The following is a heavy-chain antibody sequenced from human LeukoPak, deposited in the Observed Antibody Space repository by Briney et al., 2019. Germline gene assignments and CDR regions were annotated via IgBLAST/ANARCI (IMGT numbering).Heavy chain of an antibody. D-gene: IGHD4-23*01. Sequence: ASVKVSCKASGYTFTSYDINWVRQATGQGLEWMGWMNPNNGNTGYAQKFQGRVTMTRNTSISTAYMELSSLRSEDTAVYYCARGVGGNDHFDYWGQGTLVTVSS. V-gene: IGHV1-8*01. J-gene: IGHJ4*02. CDR1: GYTFTSYD. CDR2: MNPNNGNT. CDR3: ARGVGGNDHFDY.